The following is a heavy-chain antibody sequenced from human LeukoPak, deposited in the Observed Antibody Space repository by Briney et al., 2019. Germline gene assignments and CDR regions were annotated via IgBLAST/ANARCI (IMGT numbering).Heavy chain of an antibody. J-gene: IGHJ4*02. CDR2: ISGSGGST. Sequence: GGSLRLSCAASGFTFSSYAMSWIRQAPGKGLEWVSAISGSGGSTYYADSVKGRFTISRDNSKNTLYLQMNSLRAEDTAVYYCAKGLNVLLWFGEPYYFDYWGQGTLVTVSS. CDR1: GFTFSSYA. CDR3: AKGLNVLLWFGEPYYFDY. V-gene: IGHV3-23*01. D-gene: IGHD3-10*01.